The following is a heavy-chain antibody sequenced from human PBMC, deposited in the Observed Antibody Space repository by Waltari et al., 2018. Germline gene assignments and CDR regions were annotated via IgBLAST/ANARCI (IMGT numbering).Heavy chain of an antibody. CDR2: VDPTDSHT. V-gene: IGHV5-10-1*01. Sequence: EVQLVQSGAEVKKPGESLRISCKGSGYSFSTSWITWVRQIPGKGLEWRGNVDPTDSHTNYSPSFQGHVTISADKSINTAYLQWSSLKASDTAIYYCAKREGYYYDRSGYYYEFWGQGTLVTVSS. D-gene: IGHD3-22*01. J-gene: IGHJ4*02. CDR3: AKREGYYYDRSGYYYEF. CDR1: GYSFSTSW.